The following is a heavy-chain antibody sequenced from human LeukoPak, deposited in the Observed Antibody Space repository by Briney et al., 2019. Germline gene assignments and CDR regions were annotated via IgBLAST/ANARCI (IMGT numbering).Heavy chain of an antibody. CDR1: GFTFSSYA. J-gene: IGHJ4*02. CDR3: AIPARYSSGHFDY. CDR2: ISGSGGST. V-gene: IGHV3-23*01. D-gene: IGHD6-19*01. Sequence: PGGSLRLSCAASGFTFSSYAMSWVRQAPGKGLEWVSAISGSGGSTYYADSVKGRFTISRDNSKNTLYLQMNSLGAEDTAVYYCAIPARYSSGHFDYWGQATLVTVSS.